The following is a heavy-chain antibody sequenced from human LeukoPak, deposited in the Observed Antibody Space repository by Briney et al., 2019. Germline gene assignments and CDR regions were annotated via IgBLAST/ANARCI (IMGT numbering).Heavy chain of an antibody. CDR3: AREVVPAAMLDY. CDR1: GGSISSGGYY. D-gene: IGHD2-2*01. Sequence: SQTLSLTCTVSGGSISSGGYYWSWIRQHAGRGLEWIGYIYYSGSTYYNPSLKSRVTISVDTSKNQFSLKLSSVTAADTAVYYCAREVVPAAMLDYWGQGTLVTVSS. CDR2: IYYSGST. J-gene: IGHJ4*02. V-gene: IGHV4-31*03.